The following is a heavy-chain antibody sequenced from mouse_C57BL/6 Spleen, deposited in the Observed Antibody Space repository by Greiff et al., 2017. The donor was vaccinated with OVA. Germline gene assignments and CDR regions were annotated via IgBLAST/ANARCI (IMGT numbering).Heavy chain of an antibody. J-gene: IGHJ2*01. CDR1: GFTFSSYG. V-gene: IGHV5-6*01. CDR3: ARDYGSSLDYFDY. Sequence: EVQGVESGGDLVKPGGSLKLSCAASGFTFSSYGMSWVRQTPDKRLEWVATISSGGSYTYYPDSVKGRFTISRDNAKNTLYLQMSSLKSEDTAMYYCARDYGSSLDYFDYWGQGTTLTVSS. CDR2: ISSGGSYT. D-gene: IGHD1-1*01.